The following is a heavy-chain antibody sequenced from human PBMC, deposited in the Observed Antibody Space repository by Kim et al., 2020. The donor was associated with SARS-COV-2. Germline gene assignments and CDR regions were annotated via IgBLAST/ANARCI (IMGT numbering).Heavy chain of an antibody. J-gene: IGHJ4*02. CDR2: SET. V-gene: IGHV3-7*01. Sequence: SETYYVDFVQGQFSISRDNSKNSRFLQRNSLRAEDTAVYYCARDGSAYDCWGQGTLVTVSS. CDR3: ARDGSAYDC. D-gene: IGHD3-22*01.